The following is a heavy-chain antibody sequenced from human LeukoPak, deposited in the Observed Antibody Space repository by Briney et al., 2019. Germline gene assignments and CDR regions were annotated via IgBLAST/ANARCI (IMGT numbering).Heavy chain of an antibody. CDR1: GFTVSSNY. V-gene: IGHV3-7*01. D-gene: IGHD1-7*01. Sequence: SGGSLRLSCAASGFTVSSNYMSWVRQAPGKGLEWVANIKQDGSNKYYVESLKGRFTISRDNANNSLYLQMDSLRAADTAVYYCAREVTGTSSWYFDLWGRGTLVTVSS. CDR3: AREVTGTSSWYFDL. CDR2: IKQDGSNK. J-gene: IGHJ2*01.